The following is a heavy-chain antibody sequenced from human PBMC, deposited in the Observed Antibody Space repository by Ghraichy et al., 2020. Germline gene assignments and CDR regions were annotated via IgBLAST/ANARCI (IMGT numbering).Heavy chain of an antibody. CDR3: ARYYDTRDYSYFDY. J-gene: IGHJ4*02. CDR1: GGSISSGNCY. Sequence: SETLSLTCTVSGGSISSGNCYWSWIRQLPGKGLEWIGYIYHSGSTYYNPTLRSRVTMSVDTSKRQFSLKLTSVTAADTAVYYCARYYDTRDYSYFDYWGQGTLVTVSS. CDR2: IYHSGST. D-gene: IGHD3-22*01. V-gene: IGHV4-31*03.